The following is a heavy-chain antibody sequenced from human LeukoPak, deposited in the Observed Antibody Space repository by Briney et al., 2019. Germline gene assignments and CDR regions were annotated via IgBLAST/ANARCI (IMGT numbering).Heavy chain of an antibody. V-gene: IGHV3-23*01. CDR3: AKLDADIVVVPAASDP. CDR2: TSGSGGST. CDR1: GFTFSSCA. D-gene: IGHD2-2*01. J-gene: IGHJ5*02. Sequence: GGSLRLSCAASGFTFSSCAMTWVRQAPGKGLEWVSATSGSGGSTYYADSVKGRFTISRDNSKNTLYLQMNSLRAEDTAVYYCAKLDADIVVVPAASDPWGQGTLVTVSS.